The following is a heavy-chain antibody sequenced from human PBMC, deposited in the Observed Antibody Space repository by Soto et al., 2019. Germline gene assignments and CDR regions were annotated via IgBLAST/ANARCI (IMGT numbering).Heavy chain of an antibody. Sequence: QVQLVQSGAEVKKPGASVKVSCKASGYTFTNYGISWVRQAPGQGLEWMGWISGYNGNTNYAQKVQGRVTMTTDTSTSKAYMELRSLRSDDTAVYYCARDGKSGVVIQYYYYYGMDVWGQGTTVTVSS. J-gene: IGHJ6*02. CDR2: ISGYNGNT. CDR1: GYTFTNYG. D-gene: IGHD3-3*01. V-gene: IGHV1-18*01. CDR3: ARDGKSGVVIQYYYYYGMDV.